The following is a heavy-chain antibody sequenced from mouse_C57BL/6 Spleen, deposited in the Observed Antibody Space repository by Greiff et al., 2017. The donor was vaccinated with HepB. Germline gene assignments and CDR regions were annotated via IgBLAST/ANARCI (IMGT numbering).Heavy chain of an antibody. Sequence: VQLQESGPGLVQPSQSLSITCTVSGFSLTSYGVHWVRQSPGKGLEWLGVIWSGGSTDYNAAFISRLSISKDNSKSQVFFKMNSLQADDTAIYYCARKGYYGSRTFYAMDYWGQGTSVTVSS. CDR3: ARKGYYGSRTFYAMDY. CDR1: GFSLTSYG. D-gene: IGHD1-1*01. V-gene: IGHV2-2*01. CDR2: IWSGGST. J-gene: IGHJ4*01.